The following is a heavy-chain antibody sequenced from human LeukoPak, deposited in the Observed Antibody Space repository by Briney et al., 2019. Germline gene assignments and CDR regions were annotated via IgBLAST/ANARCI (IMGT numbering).Heavy chain of an antibody. Sequence: ETLSLTCAVYGGSFSGYYWSWIRQPPGKGLEWIXEINHSGSTNYNPSLKSRVTISVDTSKNQFSLKLSSVTAADTAVYYCARWRVPYYYDSSGYSSWGQGTLVTVSS. CDR2: INHSGST. CDR1: GGSFSGYY. D-gene: IGHD3-22*01. CDR3: ARWRVPYYYDSSGYSS. J-gene: IGHJ4*02. V-gene: IGHV4-34*01.